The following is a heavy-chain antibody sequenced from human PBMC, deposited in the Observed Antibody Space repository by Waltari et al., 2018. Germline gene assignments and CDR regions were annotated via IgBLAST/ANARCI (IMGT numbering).Heavy chain of an antibody. CDR1: GYSISSGYY. J-gene: IGHJ4*02. D-gene: IGHD3-9*01. V-gene: IGHV4-38-2*01. CDR2: IYHSGST. CDR3: ASTVGTTIKGFVDY. Sequence: VQLQESGPGLVKPSETLSLTCSVYGYSISSGYYWVWTRQPPGKGLEWIGSIYHSGSTYYNPSLKSRVTISVDTSKNQFSLKLSSVTAADTAVYYCASTVGTTIKGFVDYWGQGTLVTVSS.